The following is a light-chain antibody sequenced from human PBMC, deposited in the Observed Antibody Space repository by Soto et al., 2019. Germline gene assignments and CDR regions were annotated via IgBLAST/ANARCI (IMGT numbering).Light chain of an antibody. Sequence: QSALTQPPSASGSPGQSLTISCTGTSSDVGFYNFVSWYQQRPGKAPKLVIYEVTKRPSVVPDRFSGSKSGSTASLTVSGLQADDEADYYCASYAGTRLFVFGSGTKVTVL. CDR1: SSDVGFYNF. J-gene: IGLJ1*01. CDR3: ASYAGTRLFV. V-gene: IGLV2-8*01. CDR2: EVT.